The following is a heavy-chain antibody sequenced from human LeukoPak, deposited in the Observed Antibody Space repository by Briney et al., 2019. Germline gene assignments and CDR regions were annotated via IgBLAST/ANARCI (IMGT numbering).Heavy chain of an antibody. J-gene: IGHJ4*02. V-gene: IGHV3-74*01. CDR1: GNYW. D-gene: IGHD2/OR15-2a*01. CDR2: INSDGSWT. CDR3: VSFYETY. Sequence: GGSLRLSCAASGNYWMHWVRQAPGKGLVWVSHINSDGSWTSYADSVKGRYTISKDNAKNTVYLQMNTLRAEDTAVYYCVSFYETYWGRGTLVTVSS.